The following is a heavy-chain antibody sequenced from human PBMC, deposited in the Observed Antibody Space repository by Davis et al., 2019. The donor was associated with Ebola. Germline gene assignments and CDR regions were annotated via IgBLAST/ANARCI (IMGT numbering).Heavy chain of an antibody. Sequence: GESLKISCKGSGYSFTSYWIGWVRQMPGKGLEWMGIIYPGDSDTSYSPSFQGQVTISADKSISTAYLQWSSLKASDTAMYYCARHARYYGSGSQVYYYYGMDVWGQGTTVTVSS. D-gene: IGHD3-10*01. V-gene: IGHV5-51*01. CDR3: ARHARYYGSGSQVYYYYGMDV. CDR2: IYPGDSDT. CDR1: GYSFTSYW. J-gene: IGHJ6*02.